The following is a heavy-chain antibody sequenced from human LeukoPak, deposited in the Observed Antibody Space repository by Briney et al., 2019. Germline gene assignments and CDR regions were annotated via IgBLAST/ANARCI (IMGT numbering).Heavy chain of an antibody. CDR2: IRHDGSYQ. D-gene: IGHD3-22*01. Sequence: PGGSLRLSCAASRFTFSSYGMHWVRQTPGKGLEWVAFIRHDGSYQQYADSVKGRFTVSRDNSKDTVYLQMNSLRIEDTAVYYCAKNRDTSDYPRDFDYWGQGTLVTVSS. V-gene: IGHV3-30*02. J-gene: IGHJ4*02. CDR3: AKNRDTSDYPRDFDY. CDR1: RFTFSSYG.